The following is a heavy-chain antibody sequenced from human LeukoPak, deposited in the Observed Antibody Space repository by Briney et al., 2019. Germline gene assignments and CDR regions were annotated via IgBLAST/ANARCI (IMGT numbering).Heavy chain of an antibody. V-gene: IGHV1-2*02. CDR1: GYTFTGYY. D-gene: IGHD2-21*01. CDR3: ARGSGYCGGECLGH. J-gene: IGHJ4*02. Sequence: ASVKVSCKASGYTFTGYYMHWVRRAPGQGLEWMGWINPNSGGTNYAQKFQGRVTMTRDTSISTAYLELRRLRSDDTAVYYCARGSGYCGGECLGHWGEGTLVSVSS. CDR2: INPNSGGT.